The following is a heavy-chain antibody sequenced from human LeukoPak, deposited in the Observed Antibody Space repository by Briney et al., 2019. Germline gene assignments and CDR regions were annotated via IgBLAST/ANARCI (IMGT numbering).Heavy chain of an antibody. CDR3: AKPLDSSGYYYVNYFDY. Sequence: GRSLRLSCAASGFTFSSYAMSWVRQAPGKGLEWVSAISGSGGSTYYADSVKGRFTISRDNSKNTLYLQMNSLRAEDTAVYYCAKPLDSSGYYYVNYFDYWGQGTLVTVSS. J-gene: IGHJ4*02. V-gene: IGHV3-23*01. D-gene: IGHD3-22*01. CDR1: GFTFSSYA. CDR2: ISGSGGST.